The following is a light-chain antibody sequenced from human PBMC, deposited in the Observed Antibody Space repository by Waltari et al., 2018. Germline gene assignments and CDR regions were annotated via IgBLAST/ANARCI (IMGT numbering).Light chain of an antibody. J-gene: IGKJ3*01. CDR3: QKYYGLSFI. CDR2: WAS. Sequence: DIVLTQSPDSLSGSLGEGATINCKSSQNSFDSADQENYLAWYQQKAGQPPKLFIYWASTRGSGVPDRFSGSGSGTDLTLTDSSLPAGDVAVYHCQKYYGLSFIFGPGTKVEI. V-gene: IGKV4-1*01. CDR1: QNSFDSADQENY.